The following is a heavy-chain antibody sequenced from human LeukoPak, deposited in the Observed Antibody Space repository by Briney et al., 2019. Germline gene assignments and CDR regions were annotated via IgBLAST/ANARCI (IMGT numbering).Heavy chain of an antibody. V-gene: IGHV1-46*01. CDR1: GYTFTSYY. D-gene: IGHD1-26*01. J-gene: IGHJ5*02. CDR2: INPSGGST. Sequence: ASVKVSCKASGYTFTSYYMHWVRQAPGQGLEWMGIINPSGGSTSYAQKFQGRVTMTRDTSTSTVYMELSSLRSEDTAVYYCARDTTGSGSYLNWFDPWGQGTLVTVSS. CDR3: ARDTTGSGSYLNWFDP.